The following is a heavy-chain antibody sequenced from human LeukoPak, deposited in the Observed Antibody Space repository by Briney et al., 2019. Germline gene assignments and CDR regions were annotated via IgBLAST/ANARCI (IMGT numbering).Heavy chain of an antibody. D-gene: IGHD6-13*01. V-gene: IGHV3-64D*09. J-gene: IGHJ6*02. Sequence: PGGSLRLSCAASGFTFSSYAMHWVRQAPGKGLEYVSAISSNGGSTYYADSVKGRFTISRDNSKNTLYLQMSSLRAEDTAVCYCVKGAAAGTDYYYGMDVWGQGTTVTVSS. CDR3: VKGAAAGTDYYYGMDV. CDR2: ISSNGGST. CDR1: GFTFSSYA.